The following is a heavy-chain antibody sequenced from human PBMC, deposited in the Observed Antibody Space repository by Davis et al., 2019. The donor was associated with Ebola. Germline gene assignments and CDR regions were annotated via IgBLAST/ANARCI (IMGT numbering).Heavy chain of an antibody. CDR3: ARDLPQGDAFDI. J-gene: IGHJ3*02. V-gene: IGHV4-38-2*02. Sequence: SETLSLTCTVSGGSISRHYWGWIRQPPGKGLEWIRSIYHSGSTYYNPSLKSRVTISVDTSKNQFSLKLSSVTAADTAVYYCARDLPQGDAFDIWGQGTMVTVSS. CDR1: GGSISRHY. CDR2: IYHSGST.